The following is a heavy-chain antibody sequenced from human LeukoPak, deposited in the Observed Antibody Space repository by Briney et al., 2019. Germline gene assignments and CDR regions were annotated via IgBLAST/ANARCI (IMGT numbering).Heavy chain of an antibody. Sequence: SGGSLRLSCVASGFTVSANYMSWVRQAPGKGLEWVSVIYSGGSTYYADSVKGRFTISRDNSKNTLYLQMNSLRAEDTAVYYCARDIAYDSSGYYSPHFDYWGQGTLVTVSS. J-gene: IGHJ4*02. CDR1: GFTVSANY. V-gene: IGHV3-53*01. D-gene: IGHD3-22*01. CDR3: ARDIAYDSSGYYSPHFDY. CDR2: IYSGGST.